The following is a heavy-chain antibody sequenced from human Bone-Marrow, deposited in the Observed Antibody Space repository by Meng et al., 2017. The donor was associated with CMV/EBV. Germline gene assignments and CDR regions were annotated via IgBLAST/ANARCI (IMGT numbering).Heavy chain of an antibody. CDR3: ARDPISGYDWFDP. CDR1: AGSLSSGRSS. Sequence: VSAGSLSSGRSSSSSIPHPPRQCLEWIGYIYYSGSTYYNPSLQSRVTISVDTSKNQFSLKLSSVTAADTAVYYCARDPISGYDWFDPWGQGTLVTVSS. J-gene: IGHJ5*02. CDR2: IYYSGST. V-gene: IGHV4-31*02. D-gene: IGHD3-22*01.